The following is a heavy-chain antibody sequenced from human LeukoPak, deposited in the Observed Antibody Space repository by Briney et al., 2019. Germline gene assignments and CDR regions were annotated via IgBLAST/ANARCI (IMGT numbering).Heavy chain of an antibody. J-gene: IGHJ4*02. CDR2: ITGSGGGT. D-gene: IGHD1-26*01. V-gene: IGHV3-23*01. CDR1: GFILRNYA. CDR3: ARGLGSYQ. Sequence: GGSLRLSCAASGFILRNYAMNWVRQAPGKGPEWVSSITGSGGGTSYADSVKGRFTISRDNSKSTLYLQLNSLRAENTAVYYCARGLGSYQWGQGTLVTVSS.